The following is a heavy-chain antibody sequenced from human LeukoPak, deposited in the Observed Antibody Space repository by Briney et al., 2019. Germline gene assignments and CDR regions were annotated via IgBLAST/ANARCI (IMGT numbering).Heavy chain of an antibody. CDR1: GFTFSNAW. CDR2: IKSKTDGGTT. V-gene: IGHV3-15*01. D-gene: IGHD3-3*01. CDR3: TTVLGHYDFWSGYSYYFDY. J-gene: IGHJ4*02. Sequence: GGSLRLSCAASGFTFSNAWMSWVRQAPGKGLEWVGRIKSKTDGGTTDYAAPVKGRFTISRDDSKNTLYLQMNSLKTEDTAVYYCTTVLGHYDFWSGYSYYFDYWGQGTLVTVSS.